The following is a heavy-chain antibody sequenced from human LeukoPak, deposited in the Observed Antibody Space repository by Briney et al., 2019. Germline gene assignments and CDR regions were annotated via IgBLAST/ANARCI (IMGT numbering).Heavy chain of an antibody. CDR3: ARDGVEQWLPRGGYFDY. D-gene: IGHD6-19*01. CDR2: IYYSGST. V-gene: IGHV4-59*01. CDR1: GGSISSYY. Sequence: SETLSLTCTVSGGSISSYYWSWIRQPPGKGLEWIGYIYYSGSTNYNPSLKSRVTISVDTSKNQFSLKLSSVTAADTAVYYCARDGVEQWLPRGGYFDYWGQGTLVTVSS. J-gene: IGHJ4*02.